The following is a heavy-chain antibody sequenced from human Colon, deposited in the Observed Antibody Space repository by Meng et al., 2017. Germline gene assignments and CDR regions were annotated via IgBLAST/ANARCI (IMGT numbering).Heavy chain of an antibody. CDR2: VHHSGGT. J-gene: IGHJ5*02. CDR3: GRNGAYSIDP. CDR1: GASISSTYW. V-gene: IGHV4-4*02. D-gene: IGHD2-15*01. Sequence: QVRLQESGPGLVKPSGTLSLTGAVSGASISSTYWWSWVRQPPGKGLEWIGEVHHSGGTNYNPSLKSRVTISVDESNNQYSLSLTSVTAADTAIYYCGRNGAYSIDPWGRGTLVTVSS.